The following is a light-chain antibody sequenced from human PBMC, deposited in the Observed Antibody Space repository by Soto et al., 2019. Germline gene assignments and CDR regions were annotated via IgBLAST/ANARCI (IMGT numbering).Light chain of an antibody. J-gene: IGKJ1*01. V-gene: IGKV3-15*01. Sequence: EIVMTQSPATVSVSPGERVTLSCRASQSVSSNLAWYQRKPGQAPRLLISGASTRATGVPARFSGSGPGTEFTLTISSLQAEDFAIYYCQQYNTWPPTFGQGTKVEI. CDR3: QQYNTWPPT. CDR2: GAS. CDR1: QSVSSN.